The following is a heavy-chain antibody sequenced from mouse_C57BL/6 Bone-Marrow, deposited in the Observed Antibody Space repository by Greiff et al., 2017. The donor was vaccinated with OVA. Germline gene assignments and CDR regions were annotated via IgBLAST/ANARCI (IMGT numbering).Heavy chain of an antibody. D-gene: IGHD2-10*01. J-gene: IGHJ3*01. CDR3: ARSYPAWFAY. CDR2: IWGDGGT. CDR1: GFSLPSYG. Sequence: VKLMESGPGLVAPSQSLSITCTVSGFSLPSYGVSWVRQPPGKGLEWLGVIWGDGGTNYNSPLISRLSISKDNSTSQVFLKLNSLQTDDTATYYCARSYPAWFAYWGQGTLVTVSA. V-gene: IGHV2-3*01.